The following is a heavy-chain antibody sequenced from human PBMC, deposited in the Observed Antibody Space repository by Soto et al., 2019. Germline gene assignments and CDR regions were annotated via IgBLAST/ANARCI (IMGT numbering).Heavy chain of an antibody. V-gene: IGHV3-23*01. D-gene: IGHD4-17*01. CDR2: ISASGGRT. CDR1: GFVFNEYA. Sequence: GGSLRLSCAASGFVFNEYAISWVRQAPGKGLEWVSGISASGGRTYYADSVKGRLSVSRDNSNNTVFLQINRLRDEDTAMYYCARGSSTTPTSYGYLAYWGQGYLVTVS. J-gene: IGHJ4*02. CDR3: ARGSSTTPTSYGYLAY.